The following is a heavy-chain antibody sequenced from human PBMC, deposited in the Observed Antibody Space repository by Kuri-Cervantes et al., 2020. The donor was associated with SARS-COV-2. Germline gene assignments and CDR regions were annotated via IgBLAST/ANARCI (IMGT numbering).Heavy chain of an antibody. J-gene: IGHJ5*02. CDR2: IYNSWST. Sequence: SETLSLTCTVSGASITATAHHWGWIRQSPGKGLEWVGTIYNSWSTHYNPSLKSRATISVDTSKNQVSLKLTSVTAADTAVYYCARPKRTFDSGSSISCFDWFDPWGQGPLVTVSS. D-gene: IGHD2-2*01. CDR3: ARPKRTFDSGSSISCFDWFDP. CDR1: GASITATAHH. V-gene: IGHV4-39*01.